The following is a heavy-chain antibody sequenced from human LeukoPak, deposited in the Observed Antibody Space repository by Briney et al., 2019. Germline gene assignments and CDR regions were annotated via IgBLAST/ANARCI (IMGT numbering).Heavy chain of an antibody. Sequence: PGGSLRLSCAGSGFTFGGYGMHWFRQTPGKGLEWVAVIAYDGSRAFYADSVKGRFTISRDNSKNTMSVQMDDLRAEDTAVYYGTRYNNDHFDYWGQGTLVTVSS. CDR3: TRYNNDHFDY. CDR1: GFTFGGYG. CDR2: IAYDGSRA. V-gene: IGHV3-33*01. D-gene: IGHD1-14*01. J-gene: IGHJ4*02.